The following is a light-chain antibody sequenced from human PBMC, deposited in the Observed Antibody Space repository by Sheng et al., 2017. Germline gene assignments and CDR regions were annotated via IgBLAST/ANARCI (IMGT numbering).Light chain of an antibody. J-gene: IGKJ1*01. Sequence: ATQMTQSPSSLSASVGDRVTITCRASQGIRNELGWYQQKPGKAPKVLIHSASVLQSGVPSRFSGSGSGTDFTLTISSLQPEDFAIYYCLQDNNYPWTFGQGTKVEVK. CDR1: QGIRNE. V-gene: IGKV1-6*01. CDR3: LQDNNYPWT. CDR2: SAS.